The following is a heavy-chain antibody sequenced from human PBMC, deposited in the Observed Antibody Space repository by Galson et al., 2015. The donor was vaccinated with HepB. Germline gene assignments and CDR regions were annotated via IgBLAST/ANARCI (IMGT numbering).Heavy chain of an antibody. CDR1: GFTFSSYE. D-gene: IGHD3-10*01. V-gene: IGHV1-46*01. J-gene: IGHJ4*02. CDR3: ARGVLLWDGPDY. Sequence: SCAASGFTFSSYEMNWVRQAPGQGLEWMGIINPSGGSTDYAQKFRGRLTMTRDTSTSTVFMELSSLRSEDTAVYHCARGVLLWDGPDYWGQGTLVTVSS. CDR2: INPSGGST.